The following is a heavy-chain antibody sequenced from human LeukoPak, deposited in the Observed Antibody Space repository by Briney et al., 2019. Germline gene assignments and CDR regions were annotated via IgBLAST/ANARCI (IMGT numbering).Heavy chain of an antibody. V-gene: IGHV1-69*13. Sequence: SVKVSCKASGGTFSSYAISWVRQAPGQGLEWMGGIIPIFGTANYAQKFQGRVAITADESTSTAYMELSSLRSEDTAVYYCARGAGSGYSYGYVFDYWGQGTLVTVSS. CDR1: GGTFSSYA. J-gene: IGHJ4*02. D-gene: IGHD5-18*01. CDR2: IIPIFGTA. CDR3: ARGAGSGYSYGYVFDY.